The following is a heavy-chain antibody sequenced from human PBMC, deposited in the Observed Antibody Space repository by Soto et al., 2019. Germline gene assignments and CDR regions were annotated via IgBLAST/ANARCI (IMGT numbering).Heavy chain of an antibody. CDR3: ARDRPSAPGDYYGMDV. D-gene: IGHD6-6*01. CDR1: GFTFSDYY. J-gene: IGHJ6*02. CDR2: ISSSGSTI. V-gene: IGHV3-11*01. Sequence: PWGSLILSCAASGFTFSDYYMSWIRQAPGKGLEWVSYISSSGSTIYYADSVKCRFTIPRDNAKNSLYLQMNSLRAEDKAVYYCARDRPSAPGDYYGMDVWGQGTTVTVSS.